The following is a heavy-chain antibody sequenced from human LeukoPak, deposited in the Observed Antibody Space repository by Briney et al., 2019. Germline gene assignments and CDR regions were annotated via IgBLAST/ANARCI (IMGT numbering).Heavy chain of an antibody. D-gene: IGHD2-21*02. CDR3: AREGPHIVVVTAMFTYYGMDV. CDR1: GFTFSSYS. V-gene: IGHV3-21*01. CDR2: ISSGSSYI. J-gene: IGHJ6*02. Sequence: AGGSLRLSCAASGFTFSSYSMNWVRQAPGKGLEWVSSISSGSSYIYYADSVKGRFTISRDNAKNSLYLQMNSLRAEDTAVYYCAREGPHIVVVTAMFTYYGMDVWGQGTTVTVSS.